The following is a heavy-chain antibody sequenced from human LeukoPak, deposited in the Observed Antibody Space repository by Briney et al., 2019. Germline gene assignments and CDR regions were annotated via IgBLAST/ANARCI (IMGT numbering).Heavy chain of an antibody. CDR3: AKDLVKAAADTDY. CDR1: GFTFSSYG. D-gene: IGHD6-13*01. J-gene: IGHJ4*02. CDR2: IRYDGSNK. Sequence: PGGSLRLSCAASGFTFSSYGMHWVRQAPGKGLEWVAVIRYDGSNKYYADSVKGRFTISRDNSKNTLYLQMNSLRAEDTAVYYCAKDLVKAAADTDYWGQGTLVTVSS. V-gene: IGHV3-30*02.